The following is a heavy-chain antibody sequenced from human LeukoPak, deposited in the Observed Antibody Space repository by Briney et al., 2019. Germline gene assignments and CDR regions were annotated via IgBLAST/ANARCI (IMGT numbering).Heavy chain of an antibody. J-gene: IGHJ6*03. CDR3: ARDFESTYYYYYMDV. CDR2: IIPIFGTA. CDR1: GGTFSSYA. V-gene: IGHV1-69*06. D-gene: IGHD2-2*01. Sequence: SVKVSCKASGGTFSSYAISWVRQAPGQGLEWMGRIIPIFGTANYAQKFQGRVTITADKSTSTAYMELSSLRSEDTAVYYCARDFESTYYYYYMDVWGKGTTVTVSS.